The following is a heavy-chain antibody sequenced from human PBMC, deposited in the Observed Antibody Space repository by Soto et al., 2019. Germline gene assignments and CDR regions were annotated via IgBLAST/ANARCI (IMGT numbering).Heavy chain of an antibody. Sequence: PGGSLRLSCGASAFSFKNYEMNWVRQAPGKGLDWISYISSSGTTIYYADSVKGRFTISRDNAKNSLYLQMNSLRAEDTAVYFCTSSLAYYSDTSGPLDNSWGQGTLVTVSS. CDR1: AFSFKNYE. CDR3: TSSLAYYSDTSGPLDNS. J-gene: IGHJ5*02. V-gene: IGHV3-48*03. CDR2: ISSSGTTI. D-gene: IGHD3-22*01.